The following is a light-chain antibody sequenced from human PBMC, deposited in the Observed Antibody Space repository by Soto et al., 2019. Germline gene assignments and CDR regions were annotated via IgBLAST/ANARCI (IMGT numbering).Light chain of an antibody. CDR3: AAWDDSLNGVV. Sequence: QSVLTQPPSASGTPGQRVTISCSGSSSNIGGNTVNWYQQVPGTAPQLLIFNNNQRPSRVPDRFSGSKSGTSASLAISSLQSEDEAAYYCAAWDDSLNGVVFGGGTQLTV. CDR2: NNN. J-gene: IGLJ2*01. V-gene: IGLV1-44*01. CDR1: SSNIGGNT.